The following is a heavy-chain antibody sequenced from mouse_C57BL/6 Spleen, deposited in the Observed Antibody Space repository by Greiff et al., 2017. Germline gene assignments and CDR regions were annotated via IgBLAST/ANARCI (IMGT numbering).Heavy chain of an antibody. V-gene: IGHV1-61*01. CDR2: IYPSDSET. CDR3: ERGGLGEY. D-gene: IGHD4-1*01. Sequence: QVQLQQPGAELVRPGSSVKLSCKASGYTFTSYWMDWVKQRPGPGLEWIGNIYPSDSETHYNQKFKDKATLAGDKSSSAAYMQLSSRTSEDSAVYYCERGGLGEYWSQGTTLTVSS. J-gene: IGHJ2*01. CDR1: GYTFTSYW.